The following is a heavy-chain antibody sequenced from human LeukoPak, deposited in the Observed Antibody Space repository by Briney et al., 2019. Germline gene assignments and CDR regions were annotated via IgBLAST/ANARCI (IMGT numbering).Heavy chain of an antibody. Sequence: PSETLSLTCTVSGGSISSYYWSWIRQPPGKGLEWLGYIYHSGSTNYNPSLKSRVTISVDTSKNQFSLKLSSVTAADTAVYYCARSGYSYGPRYFDYWGQGTLVTVSS. V-gene: IGHV4-59*01. D-gene: IGHD5-18*01. CDR2: IYHSGST. CDR1: GGSISSYY. CDR3: ARSGYSYGPRYFDY. J-gene: IGHJ4*02.